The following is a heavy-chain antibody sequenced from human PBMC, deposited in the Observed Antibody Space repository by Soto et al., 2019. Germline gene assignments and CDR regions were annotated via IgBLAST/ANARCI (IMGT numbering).Heavy chain of an antibody. CDR3: ATLLLVTPEDWYFDL. Sequence: QVQLVQSGAEVKKPGSSVKVSCKASGGTFSSYAISWVRQAPGQGLERMGGIIPIFGTANYAQKFQGRVTITADESTSTAYMELSSLRSEDTAVYYCATLLLVTPEDWYFDLWGRGTLVTVSS. CDR1: GGTFSSYA. V-gene: IGHV1-69*12. D-gene: IGHD3-9*01. J-gene: IGHJ2*01. CDR2: IIPIFGTA.